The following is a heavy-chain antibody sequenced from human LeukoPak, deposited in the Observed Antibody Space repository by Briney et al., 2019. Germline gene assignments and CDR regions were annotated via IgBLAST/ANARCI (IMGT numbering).Heavy chain of an antibody. CDR2: MNPNSGNT. CDR1: GYTFTSYD. V-gene: IGHV1-8*01. CDR3: ARDASNWNDVPFDY. J-gene: IGHJ4*02. D-gene: IGHD1-1*01. Sequence: GASVRVSCKASGYTFTSYDINWVRQATGQGLEWMGWMNPNSGNTGYAQKFQGRVTMTRNTSISTAYMELSSLRSEDTAVYYCARDASNWNDVPFDYWGQGTLVTVSS.